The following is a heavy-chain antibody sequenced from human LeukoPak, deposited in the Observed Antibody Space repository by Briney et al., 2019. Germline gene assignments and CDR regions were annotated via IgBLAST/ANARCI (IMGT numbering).Heavy chain of an antibody. CDR3: ARAPEYDSSGYYLDY. J-gene: IGHJ4*02. D-gene: IGHD3-22*01. Sequence: PSETLSLTCAVYGGSFSGYYWSWIRQPPGKGLEWIGETNHSGSTNYNPSLKSRVTISVDTSKNQFSLKLSSVTAADTAVYYCARAPEYDSSGYYLDYWGQGTLVTVSS. CDR2: TNHSGST. V-gene: IGHV4-34*01. CDR1: GGSFSGYY.